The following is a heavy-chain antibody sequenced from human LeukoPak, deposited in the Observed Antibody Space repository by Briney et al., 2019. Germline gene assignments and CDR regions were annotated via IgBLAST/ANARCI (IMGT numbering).Heavy chain of an antibody. J-gene: IGHJ4*02. CDR1: VGSISSGGYY. CDR2: IYYSGST. CDR3: ARDFGGYYYFDY. D-gene: IGHD4-23*01. Sequence: SETLSLTCTVSVGSISSGGYYWSWIRQHPGKGLEWIGYIYYSGSTYYNPSLKSRFTISVDTSKNQFSLKLSSVTAADTAVYYCARDFGGYYYFDYWGQGTLVTVSS. V-gene: IGHV4-31*03.